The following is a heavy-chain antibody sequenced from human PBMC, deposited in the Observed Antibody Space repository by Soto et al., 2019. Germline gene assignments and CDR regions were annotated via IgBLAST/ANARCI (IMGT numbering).Heavy chain of an antibody. CDR1: GFTFSSYA. D-gene: IGHD1-20*01. CDR3: ARDRDVYNWNDNGMAV. CDR2: ISYDGSNK. Sequence: PGGSLRLSCAASGFTFSSYAMHWVRQAPGKGLEWVAVISYDGSNKYYADSVKGRFTISRDNSKNTLYLQMNSLRAEDTAVYYCARDRDVYNWNDNGMAVWGQGTTVTVSS. J-gene: IGHJ6*02. V-gene: IGHV3-30-3*01.